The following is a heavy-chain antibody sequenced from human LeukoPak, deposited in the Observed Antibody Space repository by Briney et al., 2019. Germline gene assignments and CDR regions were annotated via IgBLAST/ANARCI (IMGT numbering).Heavy chain of an antibody. CDR3: AKDINPVMVLAFDI. V-gene: IGHV3-23*01. CDR2: ISGSGGST. CDR1: GFTFSSYA. Sequence: PGGSLRLSCAASGFTFSSYAMSWVRQAPEEGREWGSAISGSGGSTYYADSVKGRFTISRDNSKNTLYLQMNSLRAEDTAVYYCAKDINPVMVLAFDIWGQGTMVTVSS. D-gene: IGHD3-22*01. J-gene: IGHJ3*02.